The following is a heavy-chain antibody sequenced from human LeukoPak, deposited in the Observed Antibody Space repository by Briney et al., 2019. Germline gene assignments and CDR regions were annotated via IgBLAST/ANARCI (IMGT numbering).Heavy chain of an antibody. CDR3: ARGVTSADY. Sequence: GGSLRLSCVASGFTFSNYAMTWVRQAPGKGLEWVAVICYDGSNKYYTDSVKGRFTISRDNSKNTLYLQMNSLRAEDTAVYYCARGVTSADYWGQGTLVTVSS. CDR1: GFTFSNYA. V-gene: IGHV3-33*08. CDR2: ICYDGSNK. D-gene: IGHD4-11*01. J-gene: IGHJ4*02.